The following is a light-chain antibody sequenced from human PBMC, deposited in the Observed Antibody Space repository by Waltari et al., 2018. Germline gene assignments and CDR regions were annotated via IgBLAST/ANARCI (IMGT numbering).Light chain of an antibody. CDR2: DAS. V-gene: IGKV3-11*01. CDR3: QHRSNWPLT. CDR1: QSVSSD. J-gene: IGKJ4*01. Sequence: DIVLTQSPATLSLSPGDSATLSCRASQSVSSDLAWYQQKPGQAPTLLIYDASNRATGIPARFSGSGSGTDFTLTISSLEPEDFAVYYCQHRSNWPLTFGGGTKVEIK.